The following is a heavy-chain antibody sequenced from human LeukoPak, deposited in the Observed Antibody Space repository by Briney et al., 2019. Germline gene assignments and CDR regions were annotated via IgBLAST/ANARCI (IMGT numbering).Heavy chain of an antibody. V-gene: IGHV3-9*01. CDR2: ISWSSGII. Sequence: GGSLRLSCAASGFIFDDHGMHWVQQAPGKGLEWVSGISWSSGIIGYADSVKGRFTISRDNAKNSLYLQMNSLRAEDTAVYYCAREWIVVVPAAMTYYYNGMDVWGQGTTVTVSS. CDR1: GFIFDDHG. J-gene: IGHJ6*02. CDR3: AREWIVVVPAAMTYYYNGMDV. D-gene: IGHD2-2*01.